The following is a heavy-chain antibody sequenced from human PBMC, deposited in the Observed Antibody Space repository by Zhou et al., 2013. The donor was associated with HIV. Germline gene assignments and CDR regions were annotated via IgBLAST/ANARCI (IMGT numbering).Heavy chain of an antibody. J-gene: IGHJ3*01. Sequence: QVQLEQSGTEVKKPGASLKISCQARGYTFTKNYIHWMRQAPGQGLEWMALINPSTGSTGYVHYLKDRLSLRSDTSTSTVYMELSGLRPNDTGVYYCARTLCNGGQCYYGFDVWGQGTVVAVSA. CDR2: INPSTGST. D-gene: IGHD2-8*02. CDR3: ARTLCNGGQCYYGFDV. CDR1: GYTFTKNY. V-gene: IGHV1-46*01.